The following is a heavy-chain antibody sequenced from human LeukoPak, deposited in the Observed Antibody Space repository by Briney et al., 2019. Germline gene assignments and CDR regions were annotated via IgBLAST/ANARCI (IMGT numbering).Heavy chain of an antibody. J-gene: IGHJ4*02. Sequence: PSETLSLTCAVYGGSFSGYYWSWIRQPPGKGLEWIGEINHSGSTNYNPSLKGRVTISVDTSKNQFSLKLSSVTAADTAVYYCARPVAGAFVYWGQGTLVTVSS. V-gene: IGHV4-34*01. D-gene: IGHD2-15*01. CDR2: INHSGST. CDR3: ARPVAGAFVY. CDR1: GGSFSGYY.